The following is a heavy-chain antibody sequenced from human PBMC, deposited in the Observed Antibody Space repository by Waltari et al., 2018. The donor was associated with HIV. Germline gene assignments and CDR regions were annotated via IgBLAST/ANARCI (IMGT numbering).Heavy chain of an antibody. CDR1: GFSFSSYD. Sequence: QVHLVESGGDVVQPGRSLRLSCAASGFSFSSYDMHWVRQAPGKGLEWVALISSDGNTKKYANSVKGRFTISKDKSKNTLYLQMNSLRDEDRAVYYCVRTLATLGYFYGMDVWGQGTTVTVSS. D-gene: IGHD5-12*01. CDR3: VRTLATLGYFYGMDV. CDR2: ISSDGNTK. J-gene: IGHJ6*02. V-gene: IGHV3-30*01.